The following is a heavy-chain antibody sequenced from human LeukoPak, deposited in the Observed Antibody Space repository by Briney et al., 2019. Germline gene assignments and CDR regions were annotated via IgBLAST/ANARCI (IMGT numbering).Heavy chain of an antibody. CDR2: IYTSGST. Sequence: ASETLSLTCTVSGGSISSGSYYWSWIRQPAGKGLEWIGRIYTSGSTNYNPSPKSRVTISVDTSKNQFSLKLSSVTAADTAVYYCARGSRRWLQSGMDVWGQGTTVTVSS. D-gene: IGHD5-24*01. CDR3: ARGSRRWLQSGMDV. V-gene: IGHV4-61*02. CDR1: GGSISSGSYY. J-gene: IGHJ6*02.